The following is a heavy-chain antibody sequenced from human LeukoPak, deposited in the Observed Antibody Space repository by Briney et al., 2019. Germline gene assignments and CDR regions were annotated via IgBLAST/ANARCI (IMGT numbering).Heavy chain of an antibody. D-gene: IGHD6-19*01. V-gene: IGHV1-69*01. J-gene: IGHJ4*02. CDR2: IIPIFGTA. Sequence: SVKVACKASGGTFSSYAISWVRQAPGQGLEWMGGIIPIFGTANYAQKFQGRVTITADESTSTAHMELSSLRSEDAAVYYCARAGRAVAGLGIAYWGQGTLVTVSS. CDR1: GGTFSSYA. CDR3: ARAGRAVAGLGIAY.